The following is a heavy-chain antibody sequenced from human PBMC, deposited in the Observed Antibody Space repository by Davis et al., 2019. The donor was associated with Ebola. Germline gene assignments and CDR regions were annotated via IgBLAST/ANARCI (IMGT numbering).Heavy chain of an antibody. CDR1: GFTFSRYW. CDR2: ISSDGGIT. CDR3: ARGGTTVTTPLDY. Sequence: GESLKISCAASGFTFSRYWMHWVRQAPGKGLVYVSRISSDGGITSYADSVKGRFTISRDNAKNTLYLQMNSLRDEDTAVYYCARGGTTVTTPLDYWGQGTQVTVSS. V-gene: IGHV3-74*01. J-gene: IGHJ4*02. D-gene: IGHD4-11*01.